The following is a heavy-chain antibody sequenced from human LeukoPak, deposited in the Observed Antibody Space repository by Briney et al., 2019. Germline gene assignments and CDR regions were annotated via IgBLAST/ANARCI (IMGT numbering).Heavy chain of an antibody. Sequence: SETLSLTCAVYGGSFSGYYWSWIRQPPGKGLEWIGEINHSGSTNYNPTLKSRVTISVDTSKNQFSLKLSSVTAADTAVYYCARHRSGSYAFDPWGQGTLVTVSS. V-gene: IGHV4-34*01. J-gene: IGHJ5*02. D-gene: IGHD1-26*01. CDR2: INHSGST. CDR3: ARHRSGSYAFDP. CDR1: GGSFSGYY.